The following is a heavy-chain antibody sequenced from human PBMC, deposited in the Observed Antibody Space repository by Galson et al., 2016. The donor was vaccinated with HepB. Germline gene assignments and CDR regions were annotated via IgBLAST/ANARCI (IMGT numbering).Heavy chain of an antibody. CDR1: GFTFSSYG. Sequence: SLRLSCAASGFTFSSYGMHWVRQAPGKGLEWVAVISYDGSNKYYADSVKGRFTISRDNSKNTLYLQMNSLRAEDTAVFYCAKVLGPWRRMIISAALDYWGQGTLVTVSS. D-gene: IGHD2-2*01. V-gene: IGHV3-30*18. CDR2: ISYDGSNK. J-gene: IGHJ4*02. CDR3: AKVLGPWRRMIISAALDY.